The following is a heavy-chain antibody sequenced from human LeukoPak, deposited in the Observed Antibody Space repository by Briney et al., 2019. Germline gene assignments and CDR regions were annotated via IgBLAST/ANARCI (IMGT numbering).Heavy chain of an antibody. CDR3: AKDRSSSWTWTIDY. V-gene: IGHV3-33*06. D-gene: IGHD6-13*01. CDR1: GFTFSSYG. Sequence: PGRSLRLSCAASGFTFSSYGMHWVRQAPGKGLEWVAVIWYDGSNKYYADSVKGRFTISRDNSKNTLYLQMNSLRVEDTAMYYCAKDRSSSWTWTIDYWGQGTLVTVSS. CDR2: IWYDGSNK. J-gene: IGHJ4*02.